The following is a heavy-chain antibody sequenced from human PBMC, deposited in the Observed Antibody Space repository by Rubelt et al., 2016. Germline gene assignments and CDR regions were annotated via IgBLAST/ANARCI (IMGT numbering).Heavy chain of an antibody. CDR2: INHSGST. V-gene: IGHV4-34*01. CDR1: GGSFSGYY. D-gene: IGHD3-22*01. CDR3: ARGGYYYDSSGWYVFDY. J-gene: IGHJ4*02. Sequence: QVQLQQWGAGLLKPSETLSLTCAVYGGSFSGYYWSWIRQPPGKGLEWIGEINHSGSTNYNPSFKSRVTISVDTSKNQFSRKRSSVTAADTAVYYCARGGYYYDSSGWYVFDYWGQGTLVTVSS.